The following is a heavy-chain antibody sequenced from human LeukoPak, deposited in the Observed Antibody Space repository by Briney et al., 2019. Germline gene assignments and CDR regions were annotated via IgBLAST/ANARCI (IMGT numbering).Heavy chain of an antibody. CDR1: GFTFSSYW. V-gene: IGHV3-74*01. CDR3: ATGVVVPAAGAFDI. D-gene: IGHD2-2*01. Sequence: GVSLRLYCAASGFTFSSYWMHWVRQAPGKGLVWVSHINSDGSSTSYADSVKGRFTISRDNAKNTLYLQMNSLRAEDTAVYYCATGVVVPAAGAFDIWGQGTMVTVSS. CDR2: INSDGSST. J-gene: IGHJ3*02.